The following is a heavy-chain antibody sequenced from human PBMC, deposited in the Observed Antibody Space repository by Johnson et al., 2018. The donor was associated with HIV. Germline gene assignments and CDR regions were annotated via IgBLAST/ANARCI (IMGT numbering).Heavy chain of an antibody. Sequence: QAPGKGLEWVAFIRYDGSNKYYADSVKGRFTISRDNSKNTLYLQMNSLRAEDTAVYYCAKDFIAAAGHDAFDIWGQGTMVTVSS. V-gene: IGHV3-30*02. D-gene: IGHD6-13*01. CDR3: AKDFIAAAGHDAFDI. J-gene: IGHJ3*02. CDR2: IRYDGSNK.